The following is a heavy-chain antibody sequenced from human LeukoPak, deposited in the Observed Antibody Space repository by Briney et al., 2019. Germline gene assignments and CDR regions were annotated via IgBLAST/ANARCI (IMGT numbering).Heavy chain of an antibody. CDR2: VYYSGTT. D-gene: IGHD5-12*01. J-gene: IGHJ4*02. CDR3: ATSLYGDYEADY. CDR1: GGSIKSHY. Sequence: ETLSLTCSVSGGSIKSHYYTWIRQPPGKGLEWIGYVYYSGTTSYNPSLESRVSISDDTSKNQVFLWLTSVTAADTAVYYCATSLYGDYEADYWGPGILVTVSS. V-gene: IGHV4-59*11.